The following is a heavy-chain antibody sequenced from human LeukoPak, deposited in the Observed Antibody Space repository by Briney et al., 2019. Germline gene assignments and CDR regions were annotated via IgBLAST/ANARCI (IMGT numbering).Heavy chain of an antibody. CDR3: ARDHWRGATRGLDY. CDR1: GGTFSSYA. Sequence: ASVKVSCKASGGTFSSYAISWVRQAPGQGLEWMGGIIPIFGTANYAQKFQGRVTITTDESTSTAYMELSSLRSEDTAVYYCARDHWRGATRGLDYWGQGTLVTVSS. CDR2: IIPIFGTA. D-gene: IGHD1-26*01. V-gene: IGHV1-69*05. J-gene: IGHJ4*02.